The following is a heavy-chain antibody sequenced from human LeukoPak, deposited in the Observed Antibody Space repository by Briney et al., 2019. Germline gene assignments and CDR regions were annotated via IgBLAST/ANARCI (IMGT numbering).Heavy chain of an antibody. CDR1: GXTFTSYA. Sequence: KXSGXTFTSYAMNWVRQAPGQGLEWMGWINTNTGNPTYAQGFTGRFVFSLDTAVSTAYLQISSLKAEETAVYYCAXXYXXDXXAYYLFDYWGQGTLVTVSS. CDR3: AXXYXXDXXAYYLFDY. J-gene: IGHJ4*02. CDR2: INTNTGNP. V-gene: IGHV7-4-1*02. D-gene: IGHD3-22*01.